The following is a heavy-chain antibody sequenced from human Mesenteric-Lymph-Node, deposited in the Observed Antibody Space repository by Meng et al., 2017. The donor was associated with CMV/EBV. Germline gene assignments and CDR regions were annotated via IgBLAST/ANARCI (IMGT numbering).Heavy chain of an antibody. V-gene: IGHV1-2*02. J-gene: IGHJ5*02. Sequence: ASVKVSCKASGYTFTGYYIHWLRQAPGKGLEWMGWINPNTGGTHYAQNFQGRVIMTRDTSISTAYMDVSRLTYDDTAIYYCTRTLTTLGQYNCFVPWGQGTLVTVSS. CDR2: INPNTGGT. CDR1: GYTFTGYY. D-gene: IGHD4-11*01. CDR3: TRTLTTLGQYNCFVP.